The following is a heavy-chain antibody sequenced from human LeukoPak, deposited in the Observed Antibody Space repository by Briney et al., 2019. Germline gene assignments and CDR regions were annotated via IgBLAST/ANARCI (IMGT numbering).Heavy chain of an antibody. Sequence: SVKVSCKASGGTFSSYAISWVRQAPGQGLEWMGGIIPIFGTANYAQKFQGRVTITADESTSTAYMELSSLRSEDTAVYYCARVPNSSSWYFYFDYWGQGTLVTVSS. CDR2: IIPIFGTA. V-gene: IGHV1-69*01. D-gene: IGHD6-13*01. CDR1: GGTFSSYA. J-gene: IGHJ4*02. CDR3: ARVPNSSSWYFYFDY.